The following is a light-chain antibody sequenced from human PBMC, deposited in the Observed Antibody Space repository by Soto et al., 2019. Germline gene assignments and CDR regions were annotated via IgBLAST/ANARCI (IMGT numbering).Light chain of an antibody. V-gene: IGKV3-15*01. CDR2: GAS. Sequence: EIVMTQSPATLSVSPGERATLSCRASQRVSSNLAWYQQKPGPAPRLPIYGASTRATGIPARFSGSGSGAAFPRTISSLQSEDFAVYYCQQYNNWPPTFGPGTKVDIK. J-gene: IGKJ3*01. CDR1: QRVSSN. CDR3: QQYNNWPPT.